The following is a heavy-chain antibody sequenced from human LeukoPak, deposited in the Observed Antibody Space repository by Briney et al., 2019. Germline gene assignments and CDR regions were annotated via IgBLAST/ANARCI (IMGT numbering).Heavy chain of an antibody. CDR1: GFIFTDYW. CDR2: VKGDGSAT. D-gene: IGHD3-3*01. CDR3: AREGVAIFTPFDY. V-gene: IGHV3-7*03. J-gene: IGHJ4*02. Sequence: GGSLRLSCAASGFIFTDYWMNWVRQAPGRGLEWLASVKGDGSATSYVDSVKGRFTISRDNAKNSLYLQMNSLRAEDTAVYYCAREGVAIFTPFDYWGQGTLVTVSS.